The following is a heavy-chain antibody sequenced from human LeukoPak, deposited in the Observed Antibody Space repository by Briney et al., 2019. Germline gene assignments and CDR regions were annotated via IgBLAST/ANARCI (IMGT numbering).Heavy chain of an antibody. V-gene: IGHV4-59*01. J-gene: IGHJ3*02. CDR2: IYYSGST. CDR3: ASRVVPAASGAFDI. Sequence: GSLRLSCAASGFTFSSYAMSWIRQPPGKGLEWIGYIYYSGSTNYNPSLKSRVTISVDTSKNQFSLKLSSVTAADTAVYYCASRVVPAASGAFDIWGQGTMVTVSS. D-gene: IGHD2-2*01. CDR1: GFTFSSYA.